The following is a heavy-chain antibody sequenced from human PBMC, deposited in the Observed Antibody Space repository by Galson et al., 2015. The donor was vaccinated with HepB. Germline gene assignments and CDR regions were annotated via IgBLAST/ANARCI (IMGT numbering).Heavy chain of an antibody. J-gene: IGHJ4*02. CDR1: GYTFTNYA. V-gene: IGHV1-3*01. CDR3: ARGIWSAHKLDYYFDS. Sequence: SVKVSCKASGYTFTNYAMHWVRQAPGQRLESMGWINAGNGHRKYSENSQDRVAITRDTSASTAYMELSSLRSEDTAVYYCARGIWSAHKLDYYFDSWGQGTLVTASS. CDR2: INAGNGHR. D-gene: IGHD3-3*01.